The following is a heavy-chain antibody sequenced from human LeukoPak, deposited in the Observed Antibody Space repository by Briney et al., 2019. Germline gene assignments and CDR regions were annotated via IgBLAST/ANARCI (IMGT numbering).Heavy chain of an antibody. Sequence: GGSLRLSCAASGFTFSSYAMSWVRQAPGKGLEWVSVIYSGGSTYYADSVKGRFTVSRDNSKNTLYLQMNSLRAEDTAVYYCASPGSGSLGYWGQGTLVTVSS. J-gene: IGHJ4*02. V-gene: IGHV3-53*01. CDR2: IYSGGST. D-gene: IGHD3-10*01. CDR1: GFTFSSYA. CDR3: ASPGSGSLGY.